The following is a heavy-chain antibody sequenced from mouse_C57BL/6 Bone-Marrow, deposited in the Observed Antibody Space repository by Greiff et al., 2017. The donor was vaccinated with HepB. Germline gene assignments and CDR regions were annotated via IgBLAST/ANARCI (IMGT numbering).Heavy chain of an antibody. Sequence: EVNVVESGGGLVQPGGSLKLSCAASGFTFSDYYMHWVRQTPEKRLEWVAYISNGGGSTYYPDTVKGRFTISRDNAKNTLYLQMSRLKSEDTAMYYCARQVYYGNYDAMDYWGQGTSVTVSS. CDR3: ARQVYYGNYDAMDY. J-gene: IGHJ4*01. D-gene: IGHD2-1*01. CDR1: GFTFSDYY. CDR2: ISNGGGST. V-gene: IGHV5-12*01.